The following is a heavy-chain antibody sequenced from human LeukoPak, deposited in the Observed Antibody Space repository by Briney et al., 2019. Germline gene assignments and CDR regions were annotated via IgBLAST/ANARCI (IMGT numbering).Heavy chain of an antibody. J-gene: IGHJ6*02. Sequence: ASVTVSCTASGYTFTGYYMHWVRQAPGQGLEWMGRINPNSGGTNYAQKFQGRVIMTRNTSISTAYMEVSSLRSDDTAVYYCARSSKKLGDYYFGMDVWGQGTTVTVSS. V-gene: IGHV1-2*06. CDR1: GYTFTGYY. D-gene: IGHD3-10*01. CDR3: ARSSKKLGDYYFGMDV. CDR2: INPNSGGT.